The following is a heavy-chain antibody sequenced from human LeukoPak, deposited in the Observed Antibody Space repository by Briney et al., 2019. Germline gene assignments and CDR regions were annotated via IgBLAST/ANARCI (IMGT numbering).Heavy chain of an antibody. CDR1: GYTFTSYD. J-gene: IGHJ4*02. Sequence: ASLTVSCKASGYTFTSYDIYWGRHGHPPGLERMWLMNTNSSNTAYENQSQSRRTITRENSMNTAYMELSSLRSEDTAVYYCSRGSGYVLLTASLTGWGQGTLVTVSS. CDR3: SRGSGYVLLTASLTG. D-gene: IGHD3-9*01. CDR2: MNTNSSNT. V-gene: IGHV1-8*01.